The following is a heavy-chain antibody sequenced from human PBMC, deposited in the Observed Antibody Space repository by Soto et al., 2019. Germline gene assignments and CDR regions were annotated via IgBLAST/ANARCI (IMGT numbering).Heavy chain of an antibody. V-gene: IGHV3-30*03. CDR2: ISYDGSNE. J-gene: IGHJ6*02. Sequence: QVQVVESGGGVVQPGRSLRLSCAASEFTFSTYGMFWVRQAPGKGLEWVGVISYDGSNEYYADSVKGRFTISRDNSKNTLYLQMNSLRNEDTAVYYCARGGHNLGFKYGMDVWGQRTTVTVSS. CDR3: ARGGHNLGFKYGMDV. D-gene: IGHD1-1*01. CDR1: EFTFSTYG.